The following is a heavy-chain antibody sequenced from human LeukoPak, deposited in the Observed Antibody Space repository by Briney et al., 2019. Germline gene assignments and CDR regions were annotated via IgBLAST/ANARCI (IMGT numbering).Heavy chain of an antibody. J-gene: IGHJ6*03. CDR3: ARVSDLYYYHMDV. CDR2: ISSSSSYI. Sequence: GGSLRLSCAASGFTFSSYSMNWVRQAPGKGLEWVSSISSSSSYIYYADSVKGRFTISRDNAKNSLYLQMNSLRAEDTAVYYCARVSDLYYYHMDVWGKGTTVTVSS. V-gene: IGHV3-21*01. CDR1: GFTFSSYS. D-gene: IGHD6-25*01.